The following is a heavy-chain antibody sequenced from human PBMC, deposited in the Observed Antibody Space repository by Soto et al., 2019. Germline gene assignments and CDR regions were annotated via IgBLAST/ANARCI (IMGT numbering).Heavy chain of an antibody. J-gene: IGHJ5*02. Sequence: SETLSLTCAVYGGSFSGYYWSWIRQPPGKGLEWIGEINHSGSTNYNPSLKSRVTISVDMSKNQFSLKLSSVTAADTAVYYCARDYRSGVRHGWFDPWGQGALVTVSS. D-gene: IGHD3-10*01. V-gene: IGHV4-34*01. CDR2: INHSGST. CDR3: ARDYRSGVRHGWFDP. CDR1: GGSFSGYY.